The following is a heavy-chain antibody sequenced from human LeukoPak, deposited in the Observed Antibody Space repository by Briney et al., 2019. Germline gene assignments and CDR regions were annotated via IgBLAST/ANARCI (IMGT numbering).Heavy chain of an antibody. V-gene: IGHV3-7*05. CDR2: IKQDGSGK. J-gene: IGHJ5*02. D-gene: IGHD3-10*01. Sequence: GGSLRLSCVASGFTFSNYWMSWVRQAPGKGLEWVANIKQDGSGKYFVDSVKGRFTISRDNVKNSLYLQMNSLRAEDTAVYYCVRGSSGTAVRGVSWAWFDHWGQGTLVTVSS. CDR1: GFTFSNYW. CDR3: VRGSSGTAVRGVSWAWFDH.